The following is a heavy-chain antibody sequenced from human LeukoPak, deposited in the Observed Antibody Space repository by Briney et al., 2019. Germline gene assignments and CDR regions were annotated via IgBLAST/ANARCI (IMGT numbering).Heavy chain of an antibody. CDR2: IIPILGIA. D-gene: IGHD6-6*01. V-gene: IGHV1-69*04. CDR1: GGTFSSYA. CDR3: ASDYSSSGVHYYGMDV. J-gene: IGHJ6*02. Sequence: SVKVSCKASGGTFSSYAISWVRQAPGQGLEWMGRIIPILGIANYAQKFQGRVTITADKSTSTAYMELSSLRSEDTAVYYRASDYSSSGVHYYGMDVWGQGTTVTVSS.